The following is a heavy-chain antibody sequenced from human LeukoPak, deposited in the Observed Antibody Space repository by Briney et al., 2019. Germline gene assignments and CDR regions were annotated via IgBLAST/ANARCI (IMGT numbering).Heavy chain of an antibody. Sequence: SETLSLTCTVSGGSVSSYYWSWVRQPPGEGLEWIAYVYNSGSTNYNPSLKSRVTISVDRSKNQFSLKMNSVTAADTAVYYCARGVSSGWYRLDIWGQGTMVTVSS. CDR2: VYNSGST. J-gene: IGHJ3*02. CDR1: GGSVSSYY. D-gene: IGHD6-19*01. CDR3: ARGVSSGWYRLDI. V-gene: IGHV4-59*02.